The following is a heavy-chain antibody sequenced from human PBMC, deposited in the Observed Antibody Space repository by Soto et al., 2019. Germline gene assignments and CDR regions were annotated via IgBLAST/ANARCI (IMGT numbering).Heavy chain of an antibody. CDR3: ARRPHCSGGICYYGLDN. J-gene: IGHJ4*02. Sequence: ASVKVSCKASGYTFTNSDINWVRQAPGQGLEWMGWMNPDSGHAAYAQKFQGRVTLTTSTSTSTVYMEMRSLGSEDTAVYYCARRPHCSGGICYYGLDNWGQGTRVTVSS. D-gene: IGHD2-15*01. V-gene: IGHV1-8*01. CDR2: MNPDSGHA. CDR1: GYTFTNSD.